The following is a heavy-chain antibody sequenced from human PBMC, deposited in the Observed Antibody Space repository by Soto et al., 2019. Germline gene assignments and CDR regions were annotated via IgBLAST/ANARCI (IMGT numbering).Heavy chain of an antibody. Sequence: QVTLKESGPVLVKPTETITLTCTVSGFSLSNARMGVSWIRQPPGKALEWLAHIFANDEESYNTSLRSRLTIFRDTSKNQVVLTMTNIDPVDTATYYCARMGDYYDNAGDAFDLWGQGTRVTVSS. CDR1: GFSLSNARMG. D-gene: IGHD3-22*01. V-gene: IGHV2-26*01. J-gene: IGHJ3*01. CDR3: ARMGDYYDNAGDAFDL. CDR2: IFANDEE.